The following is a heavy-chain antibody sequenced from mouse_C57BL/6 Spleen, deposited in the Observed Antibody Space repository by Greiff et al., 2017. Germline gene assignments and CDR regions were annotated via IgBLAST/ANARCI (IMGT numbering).Heavy chain of an antibody. CDR1: GYTFTSYW. V-gene: IGHV1-69*01. CDR3: ARLNYYGSIYWYFDV. J-gene: IGHJ1*03. CDR2: IDPSDSYT. Sequence: QVQLQQPGAELVMPGASVKLSCKASGYTFTSYWMHWVKQRPGQGLEWIGEIDPSDSYTNYNQKFKGKSTLTVDKSSSTAYMQLSSLTSEDSAVYYCARLNYYGSIYWYFDVWGTGTTVTVSS. D-gene: IGHD1-1*01.